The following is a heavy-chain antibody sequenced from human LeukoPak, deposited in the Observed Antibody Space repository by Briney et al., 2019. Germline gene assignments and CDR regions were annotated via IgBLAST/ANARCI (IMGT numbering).Heavy chain of an antibody. D-gene: IGHD6-19*01. CDR3: ARGHSGWFAEYFQH. Sequence: SETLSLTCAVYGGSFSGYYWSWIRQPPGKGLEWIGEINHSGSTNYNPSLKSRVTISVDTSKNQFSLKLSFVTAADTAVYYCARGHSGWFAEYFQHWGQGTLVTVSS. J-gene: IGHJ1*01. CDR1: GGSFSGYY. V-gene: IGHV4-34*01. CDR2: INHSGST.